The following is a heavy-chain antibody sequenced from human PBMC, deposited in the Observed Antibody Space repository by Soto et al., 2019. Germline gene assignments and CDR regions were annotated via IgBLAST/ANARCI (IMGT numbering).Heavy chain of an antibody. J-gene: IGHJ6*03. V-gene: IGHV4-31*03. CDR3: ARDPIFGVVRHMDV. D-gene: IGHD3-3*01. CDR1: GGSISSGGYY. CDR2: IYYSGST. Sequence: SETLSLTCTVSGGSISSGGYYWSWIRQHPGKGLEWIGYIYYSGSTYYNPSLKSRVTISVDTSKNQFSLKLSSVTAADTAVYYCARDPIFGVVRHMDVWGKGTTVTVSS.